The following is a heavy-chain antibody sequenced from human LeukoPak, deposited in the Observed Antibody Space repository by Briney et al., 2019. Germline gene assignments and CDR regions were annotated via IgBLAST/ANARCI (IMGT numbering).Heavy chain of an antibody. CDR2: ISSSGSDT. J-gene: IGHJ4*02. V-gene: IGHV3-11*06. CDR3: ARDTRLYYFDSSDFDY. D-gene: IGHD3-22*01. CDR1: GFTFSDYY. Sequence: GGSLRLSCAASGFTFSDYYMTWIRHVPGQGLEWLSYISSSGSDTTYADSVKGRFTISRDNSKNTLYLQMNSLRAEDTAVYYCARDTRLYYFDSSDFDYWGQGTLVTVSS.